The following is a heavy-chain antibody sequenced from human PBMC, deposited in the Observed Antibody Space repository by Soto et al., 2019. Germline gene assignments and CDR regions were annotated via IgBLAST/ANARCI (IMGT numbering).Heavy chain of an antibody. CDR2: ILSSGGT. CDR3: AKGFSSGLYVDS. V-gene: IGHV4-61*08. CDR1: FDSFSIDAYY. J-gene: IGHJ5*02. D-gene: IGHD6-19*01. Sequence: LSATLSLTCSVSFDSFSIDAYYCTWIRQPPGKTLEWVGFILSSGGTSTNPSLRSRLSMSVDTARNQFSMRLTSVTAADTGVYFCAKGFSSGLYVDSWGRGTQVTVSS.